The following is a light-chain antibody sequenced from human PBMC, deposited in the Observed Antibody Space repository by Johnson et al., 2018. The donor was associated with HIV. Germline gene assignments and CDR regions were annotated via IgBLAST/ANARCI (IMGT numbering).Light chain of an antibody. CDR3: GTWDSSLSVYV. V-gene: IGLV1-51*01. Sequence: HSVLTQPPSVSAAPGQKVTISCSGSTSNIGNNYVSWYQQLTGTAPKLLIYDNNKRPSGIPDRFSGSKSGTSATLGITGLQTGDEADYYCGTWDSSLSVYVFGTGTKVTVL. CDR1: TSNIGNNY. CDR2: DNN. J-gene: IGLJ1*01.